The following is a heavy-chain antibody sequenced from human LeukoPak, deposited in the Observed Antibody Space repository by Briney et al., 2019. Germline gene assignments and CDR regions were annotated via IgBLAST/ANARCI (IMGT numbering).Heavy chain of an antibody. CDR2: ISYDGSNK. CDR3: ARDVRHYMDV. V-gene: IGHV3-30*04. CDR1: GFTFSSYA. Sequence: GGSLRLSCAASGFTFSSYAMHWVRQAPGKGLEWVAVISYDGSNKYYADSVKGRFTISRDNSKNTLYLQMNSLRAEDTAVYYCARDVRHYMDVWGKGTTVTVSS. J-gene: IGHJ6*03.